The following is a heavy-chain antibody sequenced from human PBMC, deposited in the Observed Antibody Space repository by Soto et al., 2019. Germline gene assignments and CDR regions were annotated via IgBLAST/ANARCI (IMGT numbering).Heavy chain of an antibody. D-gene: IGHD1-1*01. CDR2: ISYDGSNK. J-gene: IGHJ4*02. CDR1: GFTFSSYV. CDR3: AKDISTGTIRSGY. V-gene: IGHV3-30*18. Sequence: QVQLVESGGGVVQPGRSLRLSCSASGFTFSSYVLHWVRQAPGKGLEWVAVISYDGSNKYYADSVKGRFTISRDNSKNTLYLEMNSLRAEDTAVYYCAKDISTGTIRSGYWGQGTLVTVSS.